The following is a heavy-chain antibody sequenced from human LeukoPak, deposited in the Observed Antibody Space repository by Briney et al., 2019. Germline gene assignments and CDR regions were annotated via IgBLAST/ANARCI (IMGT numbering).Heavy chain of an antibody. V-gene: IGHV4-4*07. CDR1: GGSINSYY. Sequence: SETLSLTCTVSGGSINSYYWSWIRQPAGKGLEWIGRIYTSGSTNYNPSLKSRVTMSVDTSKNQFSLKLSSVTAADTAVYYCAREQSMVRGVTIYYYYMDVWGKGTTVTVSS. CDR2: IYTSGST. D-gene: IGHD3-10*01. J-gene: IGHJ6*03. CDR3: AREQSMVRGVTIYYYYMDV.